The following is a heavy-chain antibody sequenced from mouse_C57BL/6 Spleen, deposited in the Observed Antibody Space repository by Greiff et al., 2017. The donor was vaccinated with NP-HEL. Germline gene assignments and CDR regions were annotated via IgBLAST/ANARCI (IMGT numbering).Heavy chain of an antibody. CDR3: ARSPKTAQATTGAMDY. Sequence: VQLQESGTELVKPGASVKLSCKASGYTFTSYWMHWVKQRPGQGLEWIGNINPSNGGTNYNEKFKSKATLTVDKSSSTAYMQLSSLTSEDSAVYYCARSPKTAQATTGAMDYWGQGTSVTVSS. V-gene: IGHV1-53*01. D-gene: IGHD3-2*02. J-gene: IGHJ4*01. CDR2: INPSNGGT. CDR1: GYTFTSYW.